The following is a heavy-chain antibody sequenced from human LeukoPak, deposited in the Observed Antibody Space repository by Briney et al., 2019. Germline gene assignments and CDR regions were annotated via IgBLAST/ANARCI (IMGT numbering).Heavy chain of an antibody. Sequence: PSETLSLTCTVSGGSISSSSYYWGWIRQPPGKGLEWIGYIYYSGSTNYNPSLKSRVTISVDTSKNQFSLKLSSVTAADTAVYYCARRSGSYRAFDIWGQGTMVTVSS. V-gene: IGHV4-61*05. CDR2: IYYSGST. D-gene: IGHD1-26*01. CDR3: ARRSGSYRAFDI. J-gene: IGHJ3*02. CDR1: GGSISSSSYY.